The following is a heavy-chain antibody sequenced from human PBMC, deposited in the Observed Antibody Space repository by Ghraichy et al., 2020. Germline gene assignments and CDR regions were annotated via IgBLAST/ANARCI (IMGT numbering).Heavy chain of an antibody. CDR2: ISGSGGST. V-gene: IGHV3-23*01. CDR3: AKDVVVVPAAHWYFDL. CDR1: GFTFSNYA. Sequence: GGSLRLSCAASGFTFSNYAMSWVRQTPGKGLEWVSAISGSGGSTYYADSVKGRFTISRDNSKNTLYLQMNSLRAEDTAVYYCAKDVVVVPAAHWYFDLWGRDTLVTVSS. D-gene: IGHD2-2*01. J-gene: IGHJ2*01.